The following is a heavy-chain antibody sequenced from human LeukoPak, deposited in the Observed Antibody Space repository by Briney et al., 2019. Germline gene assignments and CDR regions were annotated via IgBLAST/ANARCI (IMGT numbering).Heavy chain of an antibody. Sequence: PGGSLRLSCAASGFTFNTNAMSWVRQAPGKGLEWVSAISGRTGGTYYADSVKGRFTISRDNSKSTLYLQMDSLRAEDTAVYYCAKDLLQTFFFDSSGYYSDAFGMWGQGTMVTVSP. CDR2: ISGRTGGT. J-gene: IGHJ3*02. CDR1: GFTFNTNA. CDR3: AKDLLQTFFFDSSGYYSDAFGM. V-gene: IGHV3-23*01. D-gene: IGHD3-22*01.